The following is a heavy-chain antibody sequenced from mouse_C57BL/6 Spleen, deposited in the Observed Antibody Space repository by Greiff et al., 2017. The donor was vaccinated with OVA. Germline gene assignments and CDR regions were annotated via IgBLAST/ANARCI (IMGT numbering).Heavy chain of an antibody. CDR1: GYTFTSYW. Sequence: QVQLQQPGAELVKPGASVKMSCKASGYTFTSYWITWVKQRPGQGLEWIGDIYPGSGSTNYNEKFKSKATLTVDTSSSTAYMQLSSLTSEDSAVYYGARRGSDPREYYFDYWGQGTTLTVSS. CDR2: IYPGSGST. CDR3: ARRGSDPREYYFDY. V-gene: IGHV1-55*01. J-gene: IGHJ2*01.